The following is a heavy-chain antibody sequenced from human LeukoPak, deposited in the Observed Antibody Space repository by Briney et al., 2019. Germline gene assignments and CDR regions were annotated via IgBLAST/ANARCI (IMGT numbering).Heavy chain of an antibody. Sequence: PGGSLRLSCAASGFTFSSYGMHWVRQAPGKGLEWVAVIWYDGSNKYYADSVKGRFTISRDNSKNTLYLQMNSLRAEDTAVYYCAKDPGGVVVVKFDYWGQGILVTVSS. J-gene: IGHJ4*02. CDR2: IWYDGSNK. V-gene: IGHV3-33*06. CDR1: GFTFSSYG. D-gene: IGHD3-22*01. CDR3: AKDPGGVVVVKFDY.